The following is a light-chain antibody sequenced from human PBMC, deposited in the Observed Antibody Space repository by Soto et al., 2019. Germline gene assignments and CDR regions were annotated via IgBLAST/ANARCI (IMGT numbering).Light chain of an antibody. J-gene: IGKJ2*01. Sequence: IQLTQSPSSLSASVGDRVTITCRASQAISDSLVWYQQNTGQAPTLLIYAASTLQSGVPSRFSGSGSGTDFTLTISRLHPADFATYYCQQFKSYPYTLGQGTKLEI. CDR3: QQFKSYPYT. CDR1: QAISDS. CDR2: AAS. V-gene: IGKV1-9*01.